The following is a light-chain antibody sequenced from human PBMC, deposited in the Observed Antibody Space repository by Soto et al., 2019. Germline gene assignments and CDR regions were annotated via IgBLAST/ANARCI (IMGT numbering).Light chain of an antibody. J-gene: IGKJ4*01. CDR3: QQYKSYSALT. CDR2: DAS. CDR1: QSISSW. Sequence: DIQMTQSPSTLSASVGDRVTITCRASQSISSWLAWYQQKPGKAPKLLIYDASSLESGVPSRFSGSGSGTEFTLTIISLQPDDCATSYCQQYKSYSALTFGGGTTVQIK. V-gene: IGKV1-5*01.